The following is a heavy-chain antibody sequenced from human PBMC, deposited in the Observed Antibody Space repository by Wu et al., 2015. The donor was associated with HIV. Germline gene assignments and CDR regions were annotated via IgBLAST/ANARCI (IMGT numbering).Heavy chain of an antibody. D-gene: IGHD3-22*01. CDR2: MNPNSGNT. J-gene: IGHJ6*02. CDR3: ARMMKYYYDHERSYYYCAVDV. Sequence: QLQLVQSGAEVKKPGASVKVSCKASGYTFTRYDINWVRQATGQGLEWMGWMNPNSGNTGYAQKFQGRVTMTRNTSISTAYLELSSLRSEDTAVYYCARMMKYYYDHERSYYYCAVDVWGQGTTVTVSS. V-gene: IGHV1-8*01. CDR1: GYTFTRYD.